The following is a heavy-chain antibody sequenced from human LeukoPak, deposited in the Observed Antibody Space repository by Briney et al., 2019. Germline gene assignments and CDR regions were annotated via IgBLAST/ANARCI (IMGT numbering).Heavy chain of an antibody. CDR1: GFTFARSA. J-gene: IGHJ4*02. Sequence: TSVKVSCKASGFTFARSAMQWVRQARGQRLEWIGWIVVGSGNTNYAQKFQERVTITRDMSTSTAYMELSSLTSEDTAVYYCAAHRDCSSTSCYPYDFDYWGQGTLVTVSS. V-gene: IGHV1-58*02. D-gene: IGHD2-2*01. CDR2: IVVGSGNT. CDR3: AAHRDCSSTSCYPYDFDY.